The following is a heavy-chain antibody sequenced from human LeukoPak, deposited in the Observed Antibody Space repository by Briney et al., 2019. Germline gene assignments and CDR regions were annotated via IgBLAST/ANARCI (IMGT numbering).Heavy chain of an antibody. Sequence: GESLQISCKGSGYSFTSYWIGWVRQMPGKGLEWMGIIYPGDSDTRYSPSFQGQVTISADKSISTAYLQWSSLKASDTAMYYCARRASFGWKPTLWFDPWGQGTLVTVSS. V-gene: IGHV5-51*01. D-gene: IGHD2-15*01. CDR1: GYSFTSYW. J-gene: IGHJ5*02. CDR2: IYPGDSDT. CDR3: ARRASFGWKPTLWFDP.